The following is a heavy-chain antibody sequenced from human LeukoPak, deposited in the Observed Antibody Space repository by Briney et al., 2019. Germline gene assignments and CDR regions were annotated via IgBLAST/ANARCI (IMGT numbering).Heavy chain of an antibody. CDR1: GFTFSSYG. CDR3: AKDLVVVPRVLDY. D-gene: IGHD2-2*01. Sequence: PGGSLRLSCAASGFTFSSYGMHWVRQAPGKGLEWVAFIRYDGSNKYYADSVKGRFTISRDNSKNTLYLQMNSLRAEDTAVYYCAKDLVVVPRVLDYWGQGTLVTLSS. CDR2: IRYDGSNK. J-gene: IGHJ4*02. V-gene: IGHV3-30*02.